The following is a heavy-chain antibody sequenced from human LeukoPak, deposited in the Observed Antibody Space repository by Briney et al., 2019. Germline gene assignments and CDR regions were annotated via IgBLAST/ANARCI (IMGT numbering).Heavy chain of an antibody. CDR2: ISASGGST. J-gene: IGHJ4*02. V-gene: IGHV3-23*01. CDR1: GFTFSSYA. Sequence: GGSLRLSCAASGFTFSSYAMSWVRQAPGKGLEWVSGISASGGSTYYADSVKGRFTISRDNSKNTLYLQMNSLRAEDTAVYYCAKLSSGRRVEYWGQGTLVSVSS. D-gene: IGHD6-19*01. CDR3: AKLSSGRRVEY.